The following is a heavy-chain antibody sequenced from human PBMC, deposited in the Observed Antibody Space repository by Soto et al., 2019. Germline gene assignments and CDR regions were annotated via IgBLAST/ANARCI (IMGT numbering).Heavy chain of an antibody. J-gene: IGHJ6*02. Sequence: ASVKVSCKASGGTFSSYAISWVRQAPGQGLEWMGGIIPIFGTANYAQKFQGRVTITADESTSTAYMELSSLRSEDAAVYYCARSEYSALRLYYYYYGMDVWGQGTTVTVYS. CDR1: GGTFSSYA. CDR2: IIPIFGTA. CDR3: ARSEYSALRLYYYYYGMDV. D-gene: IGHD2-15*01. V-gene: IGHV1-69*13.